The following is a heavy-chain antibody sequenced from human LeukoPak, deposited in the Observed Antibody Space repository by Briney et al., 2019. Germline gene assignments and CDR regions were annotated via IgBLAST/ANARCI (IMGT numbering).Heavy chain of an antibody. CDR2: ISAYNDDT. CDR1: GYTFASYG. Sequence: ASVKVSCKASGYTFASYGISWVRQAPGQGLEWMGWISAYNDDTGYAQHLQGRVTLTTDTSTGTAYMELRSLTSDDTALYYCARDTALIITPGGPDYWGQGTLVTVSS. V-gene: IGHV1-18*01. CDR3: ARDTALIITPGGPDY. J-gene: IGHJ4*02. D-gene: IGHD3-10*01.